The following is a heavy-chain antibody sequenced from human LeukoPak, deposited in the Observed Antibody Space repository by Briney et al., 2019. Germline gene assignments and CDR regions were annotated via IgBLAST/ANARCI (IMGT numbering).Heavy chain of an antibody. CDR3: AKDRGNDYGDYVDY. J-gene: IGHJ4*02. CDR1: GFIFSSYA. CDR2: ISYDGVNK. V-gene: IGHV3-30*04. Sequence: GGSLRLSCAASGFIFSSYAMHWVRQAPGKGLEWVAIISYDGVNKFYADSVKGRFTISRDNSKNTQYLQMNSLRGEDTAVYYCAKDRGNDYGDYVDYWGQGTLVTVSS. D-gene: IGHD4-17*01.